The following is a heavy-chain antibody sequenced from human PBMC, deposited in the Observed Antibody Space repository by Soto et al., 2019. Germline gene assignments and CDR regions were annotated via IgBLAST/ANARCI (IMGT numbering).Heavy chain of an antibody. V-gene: IGHV3-30*18. CDR1: GFTFSSYG. J-gene: IGHJ5*02. Sequence: QVQLVESGGGVVQPGRSLRLSCAASGFTFSSYGMHWVRQAPGKGLEWVAVISYDGSNKYYADSVKGRFTISRDNSKNXXYLQMNSLRAEDTAVYYCAKGLNCISTSCPALFDPWGQGTLVTVSS. D-gene: IGHD2-2*01. CDR2: ISYDGSNK. CDR3: AKGLNCISTSCPALFDP.